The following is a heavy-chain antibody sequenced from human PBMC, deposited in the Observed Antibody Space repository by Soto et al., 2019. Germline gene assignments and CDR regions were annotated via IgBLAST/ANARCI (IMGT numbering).Heavy chain of an antibody. V-gene: IGHV1-3*01. Sequence: ASVKVSCKASGYTFTSYPMHWVRQAPGQRLEWMGWINAGNGNTKYSQKFQGRVTITRDTSASTAYMELSSLRSEDTAVYYCAAYCSSTSCRLYYYGMDVWGQGNTVTVSS. D-gene: IGHD2-2*01. J-gene: IGHJ6*02. CDR2: INAGNGNT. CDR3: AAYCSSTSCRLYYYGMDV. CDR1: GYTFTSYP.